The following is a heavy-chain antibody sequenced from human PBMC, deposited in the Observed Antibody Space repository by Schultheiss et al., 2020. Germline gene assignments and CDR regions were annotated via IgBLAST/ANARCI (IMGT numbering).Heavy chain of an antibody. CDR3: ARGRGVVVPAAMRKYYYYYYYMDV. CDR2: INHSGST. J-gene: IGHJ6*03. D-gene: IGHD2-2*01. V-gene: IGHV4-34*01. CDR1: GGSFSGYY. Sequence: SATLSLTCAVYGGSFSGYYWSWIRQPPGKGLEWIGEINHSGSTNYNPSLKSRVTISVDTSKNQFSLKLSSVTAADTAVYYCARGRGVVVPAAMRKYYYYYYYMDVWDKGTTVTVSS.